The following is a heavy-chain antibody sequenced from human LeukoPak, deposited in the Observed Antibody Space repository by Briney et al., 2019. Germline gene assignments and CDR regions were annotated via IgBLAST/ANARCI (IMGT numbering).Heavy chain of an antibody. CDR1: GGSFSGYY. Sequence: PSETLSLTCAVYGGSFSGYYWSWIRQPPGKGLEWIGEINHSGSTNYNPSLKSRVTISVDTSKNQFSLKLSSVTAADTAVYYCAGRRGIAVAGTIPWGQGTLVTVSS. CDR3: AGRRGIAVAGTIP. V-gene: IGHV4-34*01. CDR2: INHSGST. D-gene: IGHD6-19*01. J-gene: IGHJ5*02.